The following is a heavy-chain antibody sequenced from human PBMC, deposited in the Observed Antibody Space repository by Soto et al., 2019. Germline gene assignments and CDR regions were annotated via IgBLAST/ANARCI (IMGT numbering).Heavy chain of an antibody. J-gene: IGHJ4*02. CDR3: AREVIAGMIGY. CDR2: ISSSGSTI. Sequence: CGSLRLPCAASGFTFSDYYMSWIRQAPGKGLERVSYISSSGSTIYYADSVKGRFTISRDNAKNSLYLQMNSLRAEDTAVYYCAREVIAGMIGYWGQGTLVTVSS. V-gene: IGHV3-11*01. CDR1: GFTFSDYY. D-gene: IGHD2-21*01.